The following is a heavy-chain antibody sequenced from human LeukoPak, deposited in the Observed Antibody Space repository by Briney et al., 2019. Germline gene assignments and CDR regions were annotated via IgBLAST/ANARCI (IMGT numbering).Heavy chain of an antibody. CDR1: GFTFSSYG. D-gene: IGHD2-21*02. Sequence: PGRSLRLSCAASGFTFSSYGMRWVRQAPGKGLEWVAVISYDGSSKYYADSVKGRFTISRDNSKNTLYLQMNSLRAEDTAVYYCAKVPPTYCGGDCYSYYFDYWGQGTLVTVSS. J-gene: IGHJ4*02. CDR2: ISYDGSSK. V-gene: IGHV3-30*18. CDR3: AKVPPTYCGGDCYSYYFDY.